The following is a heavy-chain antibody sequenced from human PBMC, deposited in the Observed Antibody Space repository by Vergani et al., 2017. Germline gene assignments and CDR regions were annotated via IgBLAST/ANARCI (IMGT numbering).Heavy chain of an antibody. Sequence: QVQLVQSGAEVKKPGASVKVSCKASGYTFTGYYMHWVRQAPGQGLEWMGWINPNSGGTNYAQKFQGRVTMTRDTSISTAYMELSRLRSDDTAVYYCARGFAPDFWSGYYPSAGPPRGKYGYYYYMDVWGKGTTVTVSS. CDR3: ARGFAPDFWSGYYPSAGPPRGKYGYYYYMDV. CDR1: GYTFTGYY. CDR2: INPNSGGT. J-gene: IGHJ6*03. D-gene: IGHD3-3*01. V-gene: IGHV1-2*02.